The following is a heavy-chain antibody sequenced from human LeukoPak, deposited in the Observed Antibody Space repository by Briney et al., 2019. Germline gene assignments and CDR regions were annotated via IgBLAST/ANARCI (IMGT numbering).Heavy chain of an antibody. CDR1: GGSITTGSYY. V-gene: IGHV4-61*02. CDR2: IYTSGST. CDR3: ARVARSMSSSSEDS. J-gene: IGHJ4*02. D-gene: IGHD6-13*01. Sequence: SETLSLTCTVSGGSITTGSYYWNWIRQPAGKGLEWIGRIYTSGSTNYNPSLKSRVTLSVDTSKNQFSLKLNSVTAADTAVYYCARVARSMSSSSEDSWGQGTLVTVSS.